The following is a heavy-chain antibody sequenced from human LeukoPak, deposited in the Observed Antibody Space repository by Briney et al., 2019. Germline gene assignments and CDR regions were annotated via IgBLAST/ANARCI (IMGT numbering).Heavy chain of an antibody. J-gene: IGHJ4*02. D-gene: IGHD3-16*01. CDR3: AKDWIQFNRVYDCFDS. CDR2: IGGHET. CDR1: GFTFSTNA. Sequence: GGSLRLSCTTSGFTFSTNAMSWVRQAPGKGLEWVSTIGGHETFYADSVTGRFTISIDNSKNTVYLHMSSLRVEDTAVYYCAKDWIQFNRVYDCFDSWGQGTLVTVSS. V-gene: IGHV3-23*01.